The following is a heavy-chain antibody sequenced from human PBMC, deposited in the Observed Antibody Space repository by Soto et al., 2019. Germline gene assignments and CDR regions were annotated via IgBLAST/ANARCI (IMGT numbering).Heavy chain of an antibody. Sequence: SETLSLTCTVSGVSITTGGYYWSWILQHPGKGLEWIGYIYYTGSTDYNPSLRSRVAISLSKNQLSLKLSSVTAADTAVYYCARGLRPTGAPGYWLFEPWGRGTLVTVSS. V-gene: IGHV4-31*03. CDR2: IYYTGST. D-gene: IGHD1-1*01. CDR1: GVSITTGGYY. J-gene: IGHJ2*01. CDR3: ARGLRPTGAPGYWLFEP.